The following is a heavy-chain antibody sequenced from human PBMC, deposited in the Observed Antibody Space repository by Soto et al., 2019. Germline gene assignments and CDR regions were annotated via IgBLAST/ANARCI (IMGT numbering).Heavy chain of an antibody. D-gene: IGHD4-17*01. V-gene: IGHV3-9*01. Sequence: PGGSLRLSCAASGFTFDDYAMHWVRQAPGKGLEWVSGISWNSGSIGYADSVKGRFTISRDNAKNSLYLQMNSLRAEDTALYYCAKDIWEATVTVSIDYWGQGTLVTVSS. CDR3: AKDIWEATVTVSIDY. J-gene: IGHJ4*02. CDR1: GFTFDDYA. CDR2: ISWNSGSI.